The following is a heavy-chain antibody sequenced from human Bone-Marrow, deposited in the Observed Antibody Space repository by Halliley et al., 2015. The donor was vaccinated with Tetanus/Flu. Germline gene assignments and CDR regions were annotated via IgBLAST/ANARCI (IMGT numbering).Heavy chain of an antibody. CDR3: VKGRELREVYYGMDV. V-gene: IGHV3-30*18. D-gene: IGHD2-15*01. J-gene: IGHJ6*02. CDR2: ILHDGSLK. Sequence: VAAILHDGSLKHYGDSVKGRFTVSRDNAKNTLYLQMNSLRREDTAVYYCVKGRELREVYYGMDVWGQGTTVTVSS.